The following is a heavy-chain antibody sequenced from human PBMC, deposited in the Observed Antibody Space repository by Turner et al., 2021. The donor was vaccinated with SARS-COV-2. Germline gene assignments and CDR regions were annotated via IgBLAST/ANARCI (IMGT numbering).Heavy chain of an antibody. V-gene: IGHV1-46*01. Sequence: QVQLVQSGAEVKKPGASVKVSCKASGYTFTSYYMHWVRLAPGQGLEWMGIINPSGGSTSYAQEFQGRVTMTRDTSTSTVYMELSSLRSEDTAVYYCATGYAYCGGDCSIHYWGQGTLVTVSS. CDR1: GYTFTSYY. CDR2: INPSGGST. CDR3: ATGYAYCGGDCSIHY. D-gene: IGHD2-21*02. J-gene: IGHJ4*02.